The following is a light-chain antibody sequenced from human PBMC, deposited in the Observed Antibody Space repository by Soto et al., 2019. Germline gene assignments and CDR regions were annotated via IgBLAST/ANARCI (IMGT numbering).Light chain of an antibody. CDR1: SSNIGSNA. V-gene: IGLV1-44*01. J-gene: IGLJ2*01. CDR3: AAWDESLYAYVV. Sequence: QAVVTQPPSASGTPGQRVTISCSGSSSNIGSNAVNWYQQLPGTDPKLLIYGNNQRPSGVPDRFSAAKSGTSASLAISVLQSADEADYYCAAWDESLYAYVVVGGGTKLT. CDR2: GNN.